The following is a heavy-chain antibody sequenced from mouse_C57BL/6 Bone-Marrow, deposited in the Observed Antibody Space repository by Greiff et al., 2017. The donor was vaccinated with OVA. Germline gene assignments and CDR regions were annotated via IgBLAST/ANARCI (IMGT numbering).Heavy chain of an antibody. J-gene: IGHJ2*01. CDR3: TPVVADY. CDR2: IDPSDSYT. CDR1: GYTFTSYW. D-gene: IGHD1-1*01. V-gene: IGHV1-69*01. Sequence: VQLQQPGAELVMPGASVKLSCKASGYTFTSYWMHWVKQRPGQGLEWIGEIDPSDSYTNYNQKFKGKSTLTVDKSSSTAYMQLSSLTSEDTAVYYCTPVVADYWGQGTTLTVSS.